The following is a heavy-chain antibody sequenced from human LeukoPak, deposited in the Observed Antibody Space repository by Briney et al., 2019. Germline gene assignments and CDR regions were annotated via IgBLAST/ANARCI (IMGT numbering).Heavy chain of an antibody. CDR3: ATRVSTSVAGYDY. V-gene: IGHV3-30*02. J-gene: IGHJ4*02. CDR2: IRYDGSRK. CDR1: RFSFSSYG. D-gene: IGHD6-19*01. Sequence: GGSLRLSCGASRFSFSSYGMHWVRQAPGKGLEWVAFIRYDGSRKNYADSLKGRFTISRDNSRNMLYLQMNSLRAEDTAVYCCATRVSTSVAGYDYWGQGTLVTVSS.